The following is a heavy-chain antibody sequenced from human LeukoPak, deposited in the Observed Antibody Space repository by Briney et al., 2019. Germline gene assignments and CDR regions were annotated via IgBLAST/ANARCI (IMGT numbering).Heavy chain of an antibody. CDR1: GFPLSSYS. Sequence: GGSLRLSCAASGFPLSSYSINWVRQAPGRGLEWVSYISSSGSAIYYVDSVKGRSTVSRDNAKNSLFLQMNSPRAEDTAVYYCVRVKGSYFDYWGQGALVTVSS. CDR2: ISSSGSAI. D-gene: IGHD2-15*01. J-gene: IGHJ4*02. V-gene: IGHV3-48*01. CDR3: VRVKGSYFDY.